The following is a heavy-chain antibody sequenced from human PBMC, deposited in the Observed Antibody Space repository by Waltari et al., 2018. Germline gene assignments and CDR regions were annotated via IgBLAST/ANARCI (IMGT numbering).Heavy chain of an antibody. CDR1: GFTFTRYW. CDR2: INQGGSDK. CDR3: ARTGDDY. D-gene: IGHD1-1*01. Sequence: EVQLLESGGGLVQPGGSLRLSCAASGFTFTRYWMSWVRQAPGKGLECVANINQGGSDKNYVDSVKGRFTISRDNAKNSLYLQMNSLRAEDTAVYYCARTGDDYWGQGTLVTVSS. J-gene: IGHJ4*02. V-gene: IGHV3-7*03.